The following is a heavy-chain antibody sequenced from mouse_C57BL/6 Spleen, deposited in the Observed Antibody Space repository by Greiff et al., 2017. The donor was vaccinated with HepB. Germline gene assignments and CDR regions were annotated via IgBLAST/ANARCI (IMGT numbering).Heavy chain of an antibody. CDR1: GFTFSSYG. CDR2: ISSGGSYT. V-gene: IGHV5-6*01. D-gene: IGHD1-1*01. Sequence: EVMLVESGGDLVKPGGSLKLSCAASGFTFSSYGMSWVRQTPDKRLEWVATISSGGSYTYYPDSVKGRFTISRANAKNTLYLQMSSLKSEDTAMYYCARTVVATGNYFDYWGQGTTLTVSS. CDR3: ARTVVATGNYFDY. J-gene: IGHJ2*01.